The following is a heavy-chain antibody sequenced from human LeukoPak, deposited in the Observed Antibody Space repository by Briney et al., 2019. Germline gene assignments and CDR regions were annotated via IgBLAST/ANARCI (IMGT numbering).Heavy chain of an antibody. CDR2: ISSSSSYI. Sequence: KPGGSLRLSCAASGFTFSDYYMSWIRQAPGKGLEWISYISSSSSYIYYADSAKGRFTISRDNAKNSLYLQMNSLRAEDTAVYYCAELGITMIGGVWGKGTTVTISS. V-gene: IGHV3-11*06. CDR3: AELGITMIGGV. D-gene: IGHD3-10*02. CDR1: GFTFSDYY. J-gene: IGHJ6*04.